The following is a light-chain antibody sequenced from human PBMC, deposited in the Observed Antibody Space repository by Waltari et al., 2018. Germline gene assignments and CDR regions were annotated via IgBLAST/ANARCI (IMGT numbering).Light chain of an antibody. J-gene: IGLJ3*02. V-gene: IGLV1-44*01. CDR1: QSNVGDNV. CDR2: RND. Sequence: QSVLTQPPSASGTPGQRVTISCSGSQSNVGDNVLIWYHQVPGPAPKLVIYRNDQRPSGVPDRFTASKSGTSASLAISGLQSEDEGDYYCATWDDSPTGRWVFGGGTRVTVL. CDR3: ATWDDSPTGRWV.